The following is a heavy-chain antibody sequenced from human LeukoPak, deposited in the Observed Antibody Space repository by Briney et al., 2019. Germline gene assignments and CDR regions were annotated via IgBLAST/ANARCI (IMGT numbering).Heavy chain of an antibody. V-gene: IGHV1-24*01. J-gene: IGHJ4*02. CDR1: GYTLTELS. Sequence: GASVKVSCKVSGYTLTELSMHWVRQAPGKGLEWMGGFDPEDGETIYAQKFQGRVTMTEDTSTDTAYMELSSLTSEDTAVYHCAIVVQQLLLALDYWGQGTLVTVSS. D-gene: IGHD6-13*01. CDR2: FDPEDGET. CDR3: AIVVQQLLLALDY.